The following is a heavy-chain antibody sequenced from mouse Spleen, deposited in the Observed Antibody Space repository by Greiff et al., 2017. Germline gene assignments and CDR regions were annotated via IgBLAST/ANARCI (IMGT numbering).Heavy chain of an antibody. CDR3: AKEATIPYAMDY. V-gene: IGHV1-64*01. Sequence: QVQLQQPGAELVKPGASVKLSCKASGYTFTSYWMHWVKQRPGQGLEWIGMIHPNSGSTNYNEKFKSKATLTVDKSSSTAYMQLSSLTSEDSAVYFCAKEATIPYAMDYWGQGTSGTGAS. CDR1: GYTFTSYW. J-gene: IGHJ4*01. D-gene: IGHD3-2*02. CDR2: IHPNSGST.